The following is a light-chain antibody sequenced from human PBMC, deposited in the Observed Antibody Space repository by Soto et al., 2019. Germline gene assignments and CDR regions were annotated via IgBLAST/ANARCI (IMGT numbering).Light chain of an antibody. Sequence: QSALTQPPSASGSARQSVTISCTGTSSDVGGYNYVSWYQQHPGKAPKRMIYEVSKRPSGVPDRFSGSKSGNTASLTVSGLQAEDEADYYCSSYAGSNNFEVFGTGTKLTVL. J-gene: IGLJ1*01. CDR3: SSYAGSNNFEV. CDR1: SSDVGGYNY. V-gene: IGLV2-8*01. CDR2: EVS.